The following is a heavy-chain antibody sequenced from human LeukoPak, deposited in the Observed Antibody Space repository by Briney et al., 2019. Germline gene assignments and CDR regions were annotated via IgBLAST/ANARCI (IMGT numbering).Heavy chain of an antibody. V-gene: IGHV3-53*01. Sequence: GGSLRLSCAASGFTVSSNYMSWVRQAPGKGLEWVSVIYSGGSTYYADSVKGRFTISRDNSKNTLYLQMNSLRAEDTAVYYCASETYCYDSSGYYLRGRYFDYWGQGTLVTVSS. CDR2: IYSGGST. CDR1: GFTVSSNY. J-gene: IGHJ4*02. D-gene: IGHD3-22*01. CDR3: ASETYCYDSSGYYLRGRYFDY.